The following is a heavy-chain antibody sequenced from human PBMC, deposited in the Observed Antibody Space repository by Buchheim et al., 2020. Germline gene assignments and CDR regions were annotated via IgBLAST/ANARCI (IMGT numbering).Heavy chain of an antibody. D-gene: IGHD3-16*02. J-gene: IGHJ4*02. V-gene: IGHV3-11*01. CDR1: GFTFSDYY. Sequence: QVQLVESGGNLVKPGGSLRLSCAASGFTFSDYYMSWIRQAPGKGLEWVSYISSSGSPIYYADSVKGRFTISRDNAKTSLYLQMNSLRAEDTAVYYCARDSRTYDYIWGSYRHETIIYFDYWGQGTL. CDR3: ARDSRTYDYIWGSYRHETIIYFDY. CDR2: ISSSGSPI.